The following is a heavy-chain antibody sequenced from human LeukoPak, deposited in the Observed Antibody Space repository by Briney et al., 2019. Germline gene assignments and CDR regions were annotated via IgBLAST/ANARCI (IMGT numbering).Heavy chain of an antibody. J-gene: IGHJ5*02. V-gene: IGHV3-23*01. CDR1: GFTFSSYA. D-gene: IGHD6-19*01. CDR2: ISGSGGST. Sequence: GRSLRLSCAASGFTFSSYAMSWVRQAPGKGLEWVSAISGSGGSTYYADSVKGRFTISRDNSKNTLFLQMNSLRAEDTAVYYCAKVIGYSSGWSQGSWFDPWGQGTLVTVSS. CDR3: AKVIGYSSGWSQGSWFDP.